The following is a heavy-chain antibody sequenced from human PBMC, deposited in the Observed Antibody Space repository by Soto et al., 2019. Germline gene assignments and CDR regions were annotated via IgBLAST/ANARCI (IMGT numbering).Heavy chain of an antibody. CDR1: GFTSTNYV. D-gene: IGHD6-6*01. V-gene: IGHV3-23*01. CDR3: ATAGRRSSSSYYYYGMDV. J-gene: IGHJ6*02. Sequence: PGGSLRLSCAASGFTSTNYVMNWVRQAPGKGLEWVSSISGSGTTTFYADSVKGRFIISRDNSKNTLYLQMNSLRAEDTAVYYCATAGRRSSSSYYYYGMDVWGQGTTVTVSS. CDR2: ISGSGTTT.